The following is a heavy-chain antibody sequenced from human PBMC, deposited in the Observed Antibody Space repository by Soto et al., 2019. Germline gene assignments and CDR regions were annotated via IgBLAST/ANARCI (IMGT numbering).Heavy chain of an antibody. D-gene: IGHD5-18*01. J-gene: IGHJ5*02. Sequence: PSETLSLTCTVSGGSISSYYWSWIRQPAGKGLEWIGRIYTSGSTNYNPSLKSRVTMSVDTSKNQFSLKLSSVTAADTAVYYCARNPCGAMVNWFDPWGQGTLVTVSS. CDR2: IYTSGST. CDR3: ARNPCGAMVNWFDP. V-gene: IGHV4-4*07. CDR1: GGSISSYY.